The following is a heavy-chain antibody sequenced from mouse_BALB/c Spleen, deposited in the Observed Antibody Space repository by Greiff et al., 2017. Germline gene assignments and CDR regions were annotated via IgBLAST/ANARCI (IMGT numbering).Heavy chain of an antibody. Sequence: QVQLKESGPGLVAPSQSLSITCTVSGFSLTSYGVHWVRQPPGKGLEWLGVIWAGGSTNYNSALMSRLSISKDNSKSQVFLKMNSLQTDDTAMYYCAREPYYRYDYAMDYWGQGTSVTVSS. V-gene: IGHV2-9*02. CDR1: GFSLTSYG. CDR2: IWAGGST. CDR3: AREPYYRYDYAMDY. D-gene: IGHD2-14*01. J-gene: IGHJ4*01.